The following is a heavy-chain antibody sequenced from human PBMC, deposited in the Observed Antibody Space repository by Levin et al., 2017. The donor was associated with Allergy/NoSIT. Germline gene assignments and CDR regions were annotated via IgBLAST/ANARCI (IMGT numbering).Heavy chain of an antibody. Sequence: SETLSLTCTVSGGSISSGDYYWSWIRQPPGKGLEWIGYIYYSGSTYYNPSLKSRVTISVDTSKNQFSLKLSSVTAADTAVYYCARGGHDILTGYYVAVPVGFDPWGQGTLVTVSS. D-gene: IGHD3-9*01. V-gene: IGHV4-30-4*01. CDR1: GGSISSGDYY. CDR3: ARGGHDILTGYYVAVPVGFDP. CDR2: IYYSGST. J-gene: IGHJ5*02.